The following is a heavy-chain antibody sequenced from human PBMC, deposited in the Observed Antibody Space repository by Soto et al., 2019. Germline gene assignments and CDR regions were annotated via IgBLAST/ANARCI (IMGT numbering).Heavy chain of an antibody. J-gene: IGHJ3*02. Sequence: ASVKVSCKASGYTFTSYYMHWLRQSPGQGLEWMGIINPSGGSTSYAQKFQGRVTMTRDTSASTVYMELSSLRSEDTAVYYCARTPITMIVVVQDGDAFDIWGQGTMVTISS. V-gene: IGHV1-46*01. CDR2: INPSGGST. CDR1: GYTFTSYY. D-gene: IGHD3-22*01. CDR3: ARTPITMIVVVQDGDAFDI.